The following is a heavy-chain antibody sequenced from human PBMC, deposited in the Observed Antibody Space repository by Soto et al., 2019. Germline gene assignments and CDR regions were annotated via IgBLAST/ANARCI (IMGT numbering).Heavy chain of an antibody. V-gene: IGHV1-18*01. CDR2: ISASTRNT. CDR1: GYTFTNYA. D-gene: IGHD2-15*01. J-gene: IGHJ2*01. Sequence: QVQLVQSGAEVKKPGASVKVSCQASGYTFTNYAISWVRQAPGQGLEWMGWISASTRNTDQAQNFQGRVTMTIDTSTNTANMELRSLRSDDTAVYYCARCYCSVGSCYACWHFDLWGRGTLSPSPQ. CDR3: ARCYCSVGSCYACWHFDL.